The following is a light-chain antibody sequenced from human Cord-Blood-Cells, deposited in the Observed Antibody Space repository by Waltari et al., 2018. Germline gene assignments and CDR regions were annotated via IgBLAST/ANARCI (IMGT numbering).Light chain of an antibody. CDR3: QQSYSTPWT. CDR2: AAS. Sequence: IQMTQSPSSLSASVGDRVTITCRASKSISSYLNWYQQKPGKAPKLLIYAASSLQSGVPSRFSGSGSGTDFTLTISSLQPADFATYYCQQSYSTPWTFGQGTKVEIK. CDR1: KSISSY. V-gene: IGKV1-39*01. J-gene: IGKJ1*01.